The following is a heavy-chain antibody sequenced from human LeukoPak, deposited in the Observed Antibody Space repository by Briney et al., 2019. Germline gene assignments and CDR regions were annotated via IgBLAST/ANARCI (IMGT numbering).Heavy chain of an antibody. CDR3: ARHPGRLFDY. Sequence: PSETLSLTCTVSGGSISSSSLYWGWTRQPPGRGLEWFGSIYYSWNTYYNPSLKSRVSIFVDTSKNQFSLKLSSVTAADTTVYYCARHPGRLFDYWGQGTLVTVSS. V-gene: IGHV4-39*01. CDR1: GGSISSSSLY. CDR2: IYYSWNT. J-gene: IGHJ4*02.